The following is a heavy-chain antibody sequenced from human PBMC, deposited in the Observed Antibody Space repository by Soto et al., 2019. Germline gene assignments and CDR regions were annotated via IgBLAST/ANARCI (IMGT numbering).Heavy chain of an antibody. CDR2: IYSGGST. V-gene: IGHV3-53*01. Sequence: GGSLRLSCAASGFTVSSNYMSWVRQAPGKGLEWVSVIYSGGSTYYADFVKGRFTISRDNSKNTLYLQMNSLRAEDTAVYYCARLVGDYGYYYGMDVWGQGTTVTVSS. CDR3: ARLVGDYGYYYGMDV. CDR1: GFTVSSNY. D-gene: IGHD4-17*01. J-gene: IGHJ6*02.